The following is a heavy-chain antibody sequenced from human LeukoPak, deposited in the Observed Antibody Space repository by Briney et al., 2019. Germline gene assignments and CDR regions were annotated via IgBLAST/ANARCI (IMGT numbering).Heavy chain of an antibody. CDR2: ISGSGGST. CDR3: AKDPPIVVVTDAFDY. V-gene: IGHV3-23*01. Sequence: VGSLRLSCAASGFTFSSYAMSWVRQAPGKGLEWVSAISGSGGSTYYADSVKGRFTISRDNSKNTLYLQMNSLRAEDTAVYYCAKDPPIVVVTDAFDYWGQGTLVTVSS. J-gene: IGHJ4*02. CDR1: GFTFSSYA. D-gene: IGHD2-21*02.